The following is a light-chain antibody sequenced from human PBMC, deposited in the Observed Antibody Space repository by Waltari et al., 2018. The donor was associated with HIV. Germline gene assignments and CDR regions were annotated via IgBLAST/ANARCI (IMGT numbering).Light chain of an antibody. V-gene: IGLV1-40*01. CDR1: SSNIGANFD. J-gene: IGLJ1*01. CDR3: QSFDNSLNGYV. CDR2: GNS. Sequence: QSVLTQPPSLSGAPGQRVTISCTGSSSNIGANFDVHWYQVLPGTAPKLLIFGNSNRPSGVPDRFSGSKSGTSASLAITGLQPEDEAEYFCQSFDNSLNGYVFGTGTTVIIL.